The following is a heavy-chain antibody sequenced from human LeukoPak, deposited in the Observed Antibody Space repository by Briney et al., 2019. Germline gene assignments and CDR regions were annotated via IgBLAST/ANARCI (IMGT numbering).Heavy chain of an antibody. CDR2: ISPEGSGT. V-gene: IGHV3-74*01. CDR1: GFSLSDYW. Sequence: GGSLRLSCVVSGFSLSDYWMHWVRQVPGKGLVWVSRISPEGSGTTYGDSVKGRFTISRDNAKNSLYLQMNSLRAEDTAVYYCARGNWGRYFDYWGQGTLVTVSS. CDR3: ARGNWGRYFDY. J-gene: IGHJ4*02. D-gene: IGHD7-27*01.